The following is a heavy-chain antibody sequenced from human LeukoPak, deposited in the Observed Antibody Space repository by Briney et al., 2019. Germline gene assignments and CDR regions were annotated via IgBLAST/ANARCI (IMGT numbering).Heavy chain of an antibody. CDR1: GYTFTSYD. V-gene: IGHV1-8*01. J-gene: IGHJ2*01. CDR3: ARPSGYDPYWYFDL. D-gene: IGHD5-12*01. CDR2: MNPNSGNT. Sequence: ASVKVSCKASGYTFTSYDINWVRQATGQGLEWMGWMNPNSGNTGYAQKFQGRVTITADESTSTAYMELSSLRSEDTAVYYCARPSGYDPYWYFDLWGRGTLVTVSS.